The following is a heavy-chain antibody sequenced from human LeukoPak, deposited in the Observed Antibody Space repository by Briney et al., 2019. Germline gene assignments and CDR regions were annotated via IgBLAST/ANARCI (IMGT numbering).Heavy chain of an antibody. V-gene: IGHV1-18*01. CDR3: ARIPLDSSVYYFPPDY. J-gene: IGHJ4*02. Sequence: ASVKVSCKASGYTFTSYGISWVRQAPGQGLEWMGWISAYNGNTNYAQKLQGRVTMTTDTSTSTAYMELRSLRSDNTAVYYCARIPLDSSVYYFPPDYWGQGTLVTVSS. CDR1: GYTFTSYG. D-gene: IGHD3-22*01. CDR2: ISAYNGNT.